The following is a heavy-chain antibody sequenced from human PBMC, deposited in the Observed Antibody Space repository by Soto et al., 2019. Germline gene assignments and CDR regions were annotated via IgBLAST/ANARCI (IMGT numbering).Heavy chain of an antibody. D-gene: IGHD6-13*01. Sequence: ASVKVSCKASGYTFTSYGISWVRQSPGQGLEWMGWISAYNGNTNNAQKFQGRVAVTTDTSTSTAYMELMNLRSDDTAVYYCARTSVYSSTDNWFDPWGQGTLVTVSS. CDR3: ARTSVYSSTDNWFDP. J-gene: IGHJ5*02. CDR1: GYTFTSYG. CDR2: ISAYNGNT. V-gene: IGHV1-18*01.